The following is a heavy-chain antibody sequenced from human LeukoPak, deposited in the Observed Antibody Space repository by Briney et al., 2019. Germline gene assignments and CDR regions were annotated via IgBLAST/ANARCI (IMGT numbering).Heavy chain of an antibody. CDR1: GFTFSNAW. Sequence: GGSLRLSCAASGFTFSNAWMSWVRQAPGKGLEWVGRIKSKTDGGTTDYAAPVKGRFTISRDDSKNTLYLQMNSLKTEDTAVYYCTTDRDVYAMVDGGYWGQGTLVTVSS. CDR3: TTDRDVYAMVDGGY. CDR2: IKSKTDGGTT. J-gene: IGHJ4*02. V-gene: IGHV3-15*01. D-gene: IGHD5-18*01.